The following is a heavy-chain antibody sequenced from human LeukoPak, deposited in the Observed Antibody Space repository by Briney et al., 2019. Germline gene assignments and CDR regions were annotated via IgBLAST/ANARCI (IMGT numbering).Heavy chain of an antibody. D-gene: IGHD2/OR15-2a*01. V-gene: IGHV4-39*07. Sequence: PSQTLSLTCTVSGGSISSGSYYWSWIRQPPGKGLEWIGSIYYSGSTYYNPSLKSRVTISVDTSKNQFSLKLSSVTAADTAVYYCARDWSTTFWGNWFDPWGQGTLVTVSS. CDR3: ARDWSTTFWGNWFDP. J-gene: IGHJ5*02. CDR1: GGSISSGSYY. CDR2: IYYSGST.